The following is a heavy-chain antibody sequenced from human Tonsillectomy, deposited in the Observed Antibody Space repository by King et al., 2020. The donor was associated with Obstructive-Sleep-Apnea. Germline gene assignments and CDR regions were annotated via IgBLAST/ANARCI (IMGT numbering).Heavy chain of an antibody. CDR2: ISWNSGSI. J-gene: IGHJ4*02. CDR1: GFTFDDYA. D-gene: IGHD3-16*02. V-gene: IGHV3-9*01. CDR3: AKDMGDDYVWGSYRYLDY. Sequence: VQLVESGGGLVQPGRSLRLSCAASGFTFDDYAMHWVRQAPGKGLDWVSGISWNSGSIGYADSVKGRFTISRDNAKNSLYLQMNSLRAEDTALYYCAKDMGDDYVWGSYRYLDYWGQGTLVTVSS.